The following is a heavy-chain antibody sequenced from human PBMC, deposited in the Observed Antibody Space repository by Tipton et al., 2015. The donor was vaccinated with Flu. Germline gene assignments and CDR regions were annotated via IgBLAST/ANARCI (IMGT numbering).Heavy chain of an antibody. CDR2: IFRTGNT. J-gene: IGHJ4*02. CDR3: ARTVYDYVWGSYRPFDY. CDR1: GDSISSDYY. D-gene: IGHD3-16*02. Sequence: TLSLTCTISGDSISSDYYWGWIRQPPGKGLEWIANIFRTGNTYRNPSFKSRVTISVDRSKNQFSLKVFSVTAADTAVYYCARTVYDYVWGSYRPFDYWGQGTLVTVSS. V-gene: IGHV4-38-2*02.